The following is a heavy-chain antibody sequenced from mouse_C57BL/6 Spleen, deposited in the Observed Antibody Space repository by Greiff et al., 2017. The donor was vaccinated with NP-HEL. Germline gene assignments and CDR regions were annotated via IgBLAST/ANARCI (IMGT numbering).Heavy chain of an antibody. J-gene: IGHJ1*03. V-gene: IGHV5-9-1*02. CDR2: ISSGGDYI. CDR1: GFTFSSYA. Sequence: DVKLVESGEGLVKPGGSLKLSCAASGFTFSSYAMSWVRQTPEKRLEWVAYISSGGDYIYYADTVKGRFTISRDNARNTLYLQMSSLKSEDTEMCYSTRERTTVEDWYFEVWGTGTTVTVSS. CDR3: TRERTTVEDWYFEV. D-gene: IGHD1-1*01.